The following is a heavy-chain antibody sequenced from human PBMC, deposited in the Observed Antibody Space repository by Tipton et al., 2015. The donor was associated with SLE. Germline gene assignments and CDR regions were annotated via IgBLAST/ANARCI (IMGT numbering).Heavy chain of an antibody. CDR2: ISASGGST. CDR3: AKAKEYYDSSGYSYYYYYIDV. V-gene: IGHV3-23*01. D-gene: IGHD3-22*01. J-gene: IGHJ6*03. CDR1: GFTFSSYA. Sequence: SLRLSCAASGFTFSSYAMSWVRQAPGKGLEWVSAISASGGSTYYADSVKGRFTISRDNSKNTLYVQMNSLRAEDTAVYYCAKAKEYYDSSGYSYYYYYIDVWGKGTTVTVSS.